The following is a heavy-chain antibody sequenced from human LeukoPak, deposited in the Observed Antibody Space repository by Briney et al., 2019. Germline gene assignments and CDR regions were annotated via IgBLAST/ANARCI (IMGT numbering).Heavy chain of an antibody. CDR1: GGSISSHY. J-gene: IGHJ4*02. CDR2: IYYSGST. Sequence: NPSETLSPTCTVSGGSISSHYWSWIRQPPGKGLEWIGYIYYSGSTNYNPSLKSRVTISVDTSKNQFSLKLSSVTAADTAVYYCARDVGYYFDYWGQGTLVTVSS. CDR3: ARDVGYYFDY. V-gene: IGHV4-59*11.